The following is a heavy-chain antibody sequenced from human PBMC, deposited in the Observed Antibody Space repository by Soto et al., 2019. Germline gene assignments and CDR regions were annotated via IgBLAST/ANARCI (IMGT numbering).Heavy chain of an antibody. Sequence: EVQLVESGGGVVQPGGSLRLSCAASGLSVGNNFMIWVRQSPGKGLEWVSVIYSGSTTHYADSVKGRFSISRDSSRNTVYLQMNSLRVEDTAVYHCARGYWVQGYGAGTYFDYWGQGTLVTVSS. J-gene: IGHJ4*02. CDR1: GLSVGNNF. CDR3: ARGYWVQGYGAGTYFDY. V-gene: IGHV3-66*01. D-gene: IGHD3-10*01. CDR2: IYSGSTT.